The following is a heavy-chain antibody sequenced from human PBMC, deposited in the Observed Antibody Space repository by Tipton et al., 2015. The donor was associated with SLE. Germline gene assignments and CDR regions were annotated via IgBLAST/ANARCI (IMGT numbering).Heavy chain of an antibody. CDR3: ARGPSGNSGYEPMDV. CDR1: GYSISSGYY. Sequence: TLSLTCAVSGYSISSGYYWGWIRQPPGKGLEWIGSIHYSVGTYYNPSLKSRVTISVDTSKNQLSLKLTSVTAADTAVYYCARGPSGNSGYEPMDVWGKGTTVTVAS. D-gene: IGHD5-12*01. J-gene: IGHJ6*04. CDR2: IHYSVGT. V-gene: IGHV4-38-2*01.